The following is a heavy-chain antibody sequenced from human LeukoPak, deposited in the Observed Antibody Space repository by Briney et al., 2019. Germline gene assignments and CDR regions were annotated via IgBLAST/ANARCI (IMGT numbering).Heavy chain of an antibody. V-gene: IGHV4-30-2*01. CDR1: GGSISSGGYS. CDR3: ARPLGAGCSSTSCPTWFDP. D-gene: IGHD2-2*01. Sequence: SQTLSLTCAVSGGSISSGGYSWSWIPQPPGKGLEWIVYIYHSGSPYYNPSLKSRVTISVDRSKNQFSLKLSSVTAADTAVYYCARPLGAGCSSTSCPTWFDPWGQGTLVTVSS. J-gene: IGHJ5*02. CDR2: IYHSGSP.